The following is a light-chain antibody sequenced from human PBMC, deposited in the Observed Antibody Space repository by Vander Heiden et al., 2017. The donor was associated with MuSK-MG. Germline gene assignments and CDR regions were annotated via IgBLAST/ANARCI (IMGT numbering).Light chain of an antibody. V-gene: IGLV2-11*01. J-gene: IGLJ2*01. CDR1: SSDVGGYNY. CDR3: CSYAGSYTVI. CDR2: EVN. Sequence: QSALTQPRSVSGSPEQSVTIACTGTSSDVGGYNYGSWYQQHPGKAPKLMIYEVNKRPSGVPDRFSGSKSGNTASLTISGLQAEDEADYYCCSYAGSYTVIFGGGTKVTAL.